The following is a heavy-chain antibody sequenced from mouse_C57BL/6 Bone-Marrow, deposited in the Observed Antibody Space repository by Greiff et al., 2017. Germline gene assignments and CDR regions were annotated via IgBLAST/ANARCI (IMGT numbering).Heavy chain of an antibody. CDR3: AREVVVADYYSIDY. J-gene: IGHJ4*01. CDR1: GYTFTSYW. CDR2: IYPGSGST. D-gene: IGHD1-1*01. Sequence: QVQLQQPGAELVKPGASVKMSCKASGYTFTSYWITWVKQRPGQGLEWIGDIYPGSGSTNYNEKFKSKATLTVDTSSSTAYMQLSSLTSEDSAVYYCAREVVVADYYSIDYWGQGTSVTVSS. V-gene: IGHV1-55*01.